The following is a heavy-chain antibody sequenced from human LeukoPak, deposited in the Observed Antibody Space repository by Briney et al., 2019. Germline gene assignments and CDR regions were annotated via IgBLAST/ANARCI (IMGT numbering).Heavy chain of an antibody. CDR3: ARDTPMFSGSYWAPVFDY. Sequence: GSLRLSCAASGFTFSSYNMNWVRQAPGKGLEWVSSITSSSSYIYYADSVKGRFTISRDNSKNTLYLQMNSLRAEDTAVYYCARDTPMFSGSYWAPVFDYWGQGTLVTVSS. CDR2: ITSSSSYI. J-gene: IGHJ4*02. CDR1: GFTFSSYN. D-gene: IGHD3-10*01. V-gene: IGHV3-21*04.